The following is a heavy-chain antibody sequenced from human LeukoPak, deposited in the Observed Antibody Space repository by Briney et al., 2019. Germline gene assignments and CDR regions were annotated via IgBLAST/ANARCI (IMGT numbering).Heavy chain of an antibody. Sequence: PSETLSLTCTVSGGSISSYYWSWIRQPPRKGLEWIGYIYYSGSTNYNPSLKSRVTISVDTSKNQFSLKLSSVTAADTAVYYCARDAPPYGGYFDYWGQGTLVTVSS. V-gene: IGHV4-59*01. CDR3: ARDAPPYGGYFDY. CDR2: IYYSGST. D-gene: IGHD4/OR15-4a*01. CDR1: GGSISSYY. J-gene: IGHJ4*02.